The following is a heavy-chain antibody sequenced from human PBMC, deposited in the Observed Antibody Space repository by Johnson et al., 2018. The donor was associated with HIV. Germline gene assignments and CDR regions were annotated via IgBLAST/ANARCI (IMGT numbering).Heavy chain of an antibody. CDR2: ISGGGGST. CDR1: GFTFSSYA. J-gene: IGHJ3*02. V-gene: IGHV3-23*04. D-gene: IGHD6-19*01. Sequence: VQLVESGGGLVQPGGSLRLSCAASGFTFSSYAMSWVRQAPGKGLEWVSGISGGGGSTYYADSAKGRFTISRDNSKNTLYLQMDNLRVEDTAMYYCARDGVYSSPWDAFDIWGQGTMVTVSS. CDR3: ARDGVYSSPWDAFDI.